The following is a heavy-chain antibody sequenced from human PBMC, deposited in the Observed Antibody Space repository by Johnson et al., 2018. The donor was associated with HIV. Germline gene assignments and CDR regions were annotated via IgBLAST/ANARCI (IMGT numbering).Heavy chain of an antibody. D-gene: IGHD3-10*01. CDR2: IRYDGSNK. V-gene: IGHV3-30*02. CDR1: GFTFSSYG. Sequence: QMLLVESGGGVVQPGGSLRLSCAASGFTFSSYGMHWVRQAPGKGLEWVAFIRYDGSNKYYADSVKGRFTISRDNSKNTLYLQRNSLRAEDTAVYYCAKGGITMAPYAFDIWGQGTLVTVSS. J-gene: IGHJ3*02. CDR3: AKGGITMAPYAFDI.